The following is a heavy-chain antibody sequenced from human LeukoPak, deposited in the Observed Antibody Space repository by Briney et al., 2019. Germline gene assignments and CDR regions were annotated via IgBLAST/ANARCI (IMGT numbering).Heavy chain of an antibody. J-gene: IGHJ4*02. CDR3: ARDTGTSYLSSFDY. D-gene: IGHD6-6*01. Sequence: GRSLRLSCAASGFTFSSYVMHWVRQAPGKGLEWVAIISYDGSNEYYADSVKGRFTISRDNSKNTLYLQMNSLRAADTAVYYCARDTGTSYLSSFDYWGQGTLVTVSS. CDR2: ISYDGSNE. CDR1: GFTFSSYV. V-gene: IGHV3-30*04.